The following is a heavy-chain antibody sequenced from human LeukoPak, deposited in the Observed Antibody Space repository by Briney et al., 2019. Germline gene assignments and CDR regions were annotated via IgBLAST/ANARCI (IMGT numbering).Heavy chain of an antibody. CDR3: ARNRVVVPAAP. D-gene: IGHD2-2*01. CDR2: VNQDGSEK. CDR1: GFTLSSYW. V-gene: IGHV3-7*04. J-gene: IGHJ5*02. Sequence: GGSLRLSCAASGFTLSSYWMSWVRQAPGKGLEWVANVNQDGSEKYYVDSVKGRFTISRDNAKNSLYLQMNSLRGEDTAVYYCARNRVVVPAAPWGRGTLVTVSP.